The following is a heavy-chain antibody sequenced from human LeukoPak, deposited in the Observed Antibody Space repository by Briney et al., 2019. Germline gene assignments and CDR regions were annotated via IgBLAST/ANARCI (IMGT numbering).Heavy chain of an antibody. D-gene: IGHD4-17*01. CDR3: ARGGDRFDY. V-gene: IGHV4-61*02. CDR1: GGSISSGSYY. Sequence: PSQTLPLTCTVSGGSISSGSYYWSWIRQPAGKELEWIGRIYTSGSTNYNPSLKSRVTISVDTSKNQFSLKLSSVSAADTAVYYCARGGDRFDYWGQGTLVTVSS. J-gene: IGHJ4*02. CDR2: IYTSGST.